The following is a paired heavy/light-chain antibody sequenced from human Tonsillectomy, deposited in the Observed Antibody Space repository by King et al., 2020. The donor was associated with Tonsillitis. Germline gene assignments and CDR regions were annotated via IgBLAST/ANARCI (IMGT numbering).Light chain of an antibody. J-gene: IGKJ1*01. CDR3: QQYSRFST. V-gene: IGKV1-5*03. CDR1: QSMSSW. CDR2: KVS. Sequence: DIQMTQSPSTLSASVGDSVTITCRASQSMSSWLAWYQQKPGKAPNLLIYKVSTLQSGVPSRFSGSGSGTEFTLTINSLQPDDFATYYCQQYSRFSTFGQGTKVEIK.
Heavy chain of an antibody. Sequence: EVQLLESGGGLVQPGGSLRLSCAASGFTFGSYAMSWVRQVPGKGLEWVSSITGGGDSTYYADSVKGRFVISRDNSKNTVYLQMYSLRAEDTALYYCARAVTMISVVITDAFDIWGQGAMVTVSS. J-gene: IGHJ3*02. CDR2: ITGGGDST. D-gene: IGHD3-22*01. CDR3: ARAVTMISVVITDAFDI. CDR1: GFTFGSYA. V-gene: IGHV3-23*01.